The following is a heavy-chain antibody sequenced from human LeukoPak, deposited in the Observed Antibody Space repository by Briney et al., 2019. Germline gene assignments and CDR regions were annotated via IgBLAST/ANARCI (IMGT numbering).Heavy chain of an antibody. Sequence: SETLSLTCTVSGGSISSYYWSWIRQPPGKGLEWIGYIYHSGSTNYNPSLKSRVTISVDASKNQFSLELRSVTAADTAVYYCARRLGYYGSGSYNNWFDPWGQGTLVTVSS. CDR3: ARRLGYYGSGSYNNWFDP. CDR1: GGSISSYY. CDR2: IYHSGST. D-gene: IGHD3-10*01. J-gene: IGHJ5*02. V-gene: IGHV4-59*08.